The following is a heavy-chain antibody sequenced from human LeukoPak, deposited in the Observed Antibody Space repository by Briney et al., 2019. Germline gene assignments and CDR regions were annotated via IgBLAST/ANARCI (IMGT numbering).Heavy chain of an antibody. V-gene: IGHV1-18*01. CDR2: ISAYSDNT. CDR3: ARGSGIQLWFAVFGYCYYYGMDV. CDR1: GYTFTSYG. D-gene: IGHD5-18*01. J-gene: IGHJ6*02. Sequence: ASVKVSCKASGYTFTSYGITWVRQAPGQGLEWMGWISAYSDNTHYAQKFQGTVTMTTDTSTSTAYMELRSLRSDDTAVYYCARGSGIQLWFAVFGYCYYYGMDVWGQGTTVTVSS.